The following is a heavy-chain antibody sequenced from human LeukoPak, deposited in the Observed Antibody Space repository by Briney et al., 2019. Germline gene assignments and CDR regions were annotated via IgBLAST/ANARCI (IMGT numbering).Heavy chain of an antibody. V-gene: IGHV1-46*01. Sequence: ASVKVSCKASGYTFTSNYIHWVRQAPGQGLEWMGMIYPRDGSTSYAQKFQGRVTVTRDTSTSTVHMELSGLRSEDTAVYYCARDQEGFDYWGQGALVTVSS. CDR1: GYTFTSNY. CDR2: IYPRDGST. J-gene: IGHJ4*02. CDR3: ARDQEGFDY.